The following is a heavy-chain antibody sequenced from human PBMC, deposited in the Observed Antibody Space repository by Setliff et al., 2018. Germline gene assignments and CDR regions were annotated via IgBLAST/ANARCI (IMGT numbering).Heavy chain of an antibody. J-gene: IGHJ3*02. CDR3: AFDI. V-gene: IGHV3-11*04. CDR2: ISRGGNTI. Sequence: GGSLRLSCAASGFTFSGYYMTWIRQAPGKGLEWVSYISRGGNTIYYADSVKGRFTISRDNARDSLFLQMSSLRAEDTAVYSYAFDIWGQGTMVTVSS. CDR1: GFTFSGYY.